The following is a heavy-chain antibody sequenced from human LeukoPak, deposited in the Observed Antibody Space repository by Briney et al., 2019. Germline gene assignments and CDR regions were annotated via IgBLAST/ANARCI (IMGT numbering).Heavy chain of an antibody. CDR2: ISSSSSTI. D-gene: IGHD6-13*01. J-gene: IGHJ1*01. V-gene: IGHV3-48*02. CDR1: GFTFSSYS. Sequence: GGSLRLSCAASGFTFSSYSMNWVRQAPGKGLERVSYISSSSSTIYYADSVKGRFTISRDNAKNSLYLQMNSLRDEDTAVYYCARAAPYSSSFKYFQHWGQGTLVTVSP. CDR3: ARAAPYSSSFKYFQH.